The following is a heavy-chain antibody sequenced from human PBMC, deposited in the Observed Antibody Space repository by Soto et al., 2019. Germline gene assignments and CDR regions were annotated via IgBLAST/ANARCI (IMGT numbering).Heavy chain of an antibody. CDR2: IYTSGST. J-gene: IGHJ4*02. Sequence: ETLSLTCTVSGGSISSYYWSWIRQPAGKGLEWIGRIYTSGSTNYNPSLKSRVTMSVDTSKNQFSLKLSSVTAADTAVYYCASGEHSSGWYVGHDYWGQGTLVSVSS. V-gene: IGHV4-4*07. CDR1: GGSISSYY. D-gene: IGHD6-19*01. CDR3: ASGEHSSGWYVGHDY.